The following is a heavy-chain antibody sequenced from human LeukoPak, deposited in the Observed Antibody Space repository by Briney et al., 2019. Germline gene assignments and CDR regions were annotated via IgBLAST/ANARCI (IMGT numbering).Heavy chain of an antibody. CDR3: ARSPRADYYPRFDP. Sequence: GESLKISCKGSGYTFTTYWIAWVRQMPGKGLEWMGIIHPGDSNTRYSPSFQGQVTISVDKSINTAYLQWSSLKASDTAMYYCARSPRADYYPRFDPWGQGTLVTVSS. J-gene: IGHJ5*02. V-gene: IGHV5-51*01. CDR1: GYTFTTYW. CDR2: IHPGDSNT. D-gene: IGHD3-10*01.